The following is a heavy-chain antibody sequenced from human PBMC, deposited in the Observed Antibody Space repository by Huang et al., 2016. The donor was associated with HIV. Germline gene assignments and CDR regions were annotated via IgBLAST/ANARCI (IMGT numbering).Heavy chain of an antibody. J-gene: IGHJ3*01. CDR1: GYFFTTYS. Sequence: QVQLVQSGAEFKKPGASLKLSCAASGYFFTTYSIHWFRRVPGQSLQWLGWINPGNGRSPFLQSFNGRVILSRDISAATVYMQLSGLTPDDTGTYYCARAARGDGYHGAFDVWGQGTMVTVS. D-gene: IGHD2-2*03. CDR2: INPGNGRS. V-gene: IGHV1-3*01. CDR3: ARAARGDGYHGAFDV.